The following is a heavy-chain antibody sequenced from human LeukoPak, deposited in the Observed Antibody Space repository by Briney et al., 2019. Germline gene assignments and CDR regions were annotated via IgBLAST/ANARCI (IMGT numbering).Heavy chain of an antibody. V-gene: IGHV1-8*01. CDR3: ASLYCSRTTCYYNWFDP. J-gene: IGHJ5*02. D-gene: IGHD2-2*01. Sequence: ASVRVSCKASGYTFTRYAIKCVRQATCQGLEGMAWMNPNSGNTGYAQKFPGRVTMTRNTSISTAYMELSSLRSEDTAVYYCASLYCSRTTCYYNWFDPWGQGTLVTVSS. CDR1: GYTFTRYA. CDR2: MNPNSGNT.